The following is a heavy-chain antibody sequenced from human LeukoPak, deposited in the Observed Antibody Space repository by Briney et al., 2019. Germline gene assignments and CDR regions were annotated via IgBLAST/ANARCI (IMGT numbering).Heavy chain of an antibody. CDR3: ARDSDTAMGALGY. V-gene: IGHV4-59*01. CDR1: GGSISSYY. J-gene: IGHJ4*02. D-gene: IGHD5-18*01. CDR2: IYYSGST. Sequence: SETLSLTCTVSGGSISSYYWSWIRQPPGKGLEWIGYIYYSGSTNYNPSLKSRVTISVDTSKNQFSLKLSSVIAADTAVYYCARDSDTAMGALGYWGQGTLVTVSS.